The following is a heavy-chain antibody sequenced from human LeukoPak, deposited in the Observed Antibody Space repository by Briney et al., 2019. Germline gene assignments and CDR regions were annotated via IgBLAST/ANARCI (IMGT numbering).Heavy chain of an antibody. J-gene: IGHJ4*02. D-gene: IGHD2-8*01. CDR3: VRGYYMCMD. CDR1: GFTFRSYT. V-gene: IGHV3-30*04. Sequence: PGGSLRLFCAASGFTFRSYTMHWVRQAPGKGLEWVAVILYDGRTTNYAESVRGRFTISRDNSKNTLYLQMNSLRADDTAMYYCVRGYYMCMDWGQGTLVTVSS. CDR2: ILYDGRTT.